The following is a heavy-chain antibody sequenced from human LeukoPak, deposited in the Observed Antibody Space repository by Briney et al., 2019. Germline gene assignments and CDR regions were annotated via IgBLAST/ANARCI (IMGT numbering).Heavy chain of an antibody. CDR2: ISGSGGST. J-gene: IGHJ4*02. CDR1: GFTFSSYA. Sequence: GGSLRLSCAASGFTFSSYAMSWVRQAPGKGLEWVSAISGSGGSTYYADSVKGRFTISRDNSKNTLYLQMNSLRAEDTAVYYCAKDRSHYYYDSSGYYLAAPSLDYWGQGTLVTVSS. D-gene: IGHD3-22*01. V-gene: IGHV3-23*01. CDR3: AKDRSHYYYDSSGYYLAAPSLDY.